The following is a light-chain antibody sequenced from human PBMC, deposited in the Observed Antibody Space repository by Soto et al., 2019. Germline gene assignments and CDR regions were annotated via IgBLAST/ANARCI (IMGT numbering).Light chain of an antibody. CDR2: AAS. V-gene: IGKV1-39*01. CDR3: QQFAISTT. CDR1: QSISSY. J-gene: IGKJ1*01. Sequence: EIHMNQTTSSLSASLGDRVAITCRASQSISSYLNWYQQKPGKAPKLLIYAASSLQSGVPSRFSGSGSGTDFTLTISSLQPDDFATYYCQQFAISTTFGQGTKVDI.